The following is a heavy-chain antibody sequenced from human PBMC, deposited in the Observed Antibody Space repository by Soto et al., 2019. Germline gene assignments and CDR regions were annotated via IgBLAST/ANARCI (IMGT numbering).Heavy chain of an antibody. CDR2: IIPFLGRT. CDR3: ARTTGSQNSSWFDP. Sequence: QLHLVQSGAEVRKPGSSVKVSCKASGGTLSSYSVTWVRQAPGQGLEWMGRIIPFLGRTNYAQNFQGRVTFTTDMSTIITYIELRSLRSDDTAISFCARTTGSQNSSWFDPWGQGTLVIVSS. CDR1: GGTLSSYS. V-gene: IGHV1-69*02. D-gene: IGHD1-1*01. J-gene: IGHJ5*02.